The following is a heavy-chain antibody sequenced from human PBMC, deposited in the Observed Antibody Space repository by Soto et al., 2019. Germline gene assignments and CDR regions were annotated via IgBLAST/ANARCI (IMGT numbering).Heavy chain of an antibody. J-gene: IGHJ5*02. CDR2: MYYTGNK. CDR3: ARRSSSSLGSLFDP. D-gene: IGHD6-6*01. Sequence: SETLSLTCSVSGGSISSSTYYWYWIRQPPGKGLEWIGAMYYTGNKNYNPSLESRVTMSVDTSKNQFSLKLSSVTPTDTAVYYCARRSSSSLGSLFDPWGRGILVTVSS. CDR1: GGSISSSTYY. V-gene: IGHV4-39*01.